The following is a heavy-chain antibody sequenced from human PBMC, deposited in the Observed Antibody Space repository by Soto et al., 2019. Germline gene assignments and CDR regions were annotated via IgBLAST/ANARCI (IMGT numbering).Heavy chain of an antibody. CDR3: ARSSGSYNGLIRLHYFDT. J-gene: IGHJ4*02. D-gene: IGHD3-22*01. V-gene: IGHV1-3*01. Sequence: ASVKVSCQASGYTFTSYAMHWVRQAPGQRLEWMGWINAGNGNTKYSQKFQGRVTITRDTSASTAYMELSSLRSEDTAVYYCARSSGSYNGLIRLHYFDTWGPGTLVTVSS. CDR1: GYTFTSYA. CDR2: INAGNGNT.